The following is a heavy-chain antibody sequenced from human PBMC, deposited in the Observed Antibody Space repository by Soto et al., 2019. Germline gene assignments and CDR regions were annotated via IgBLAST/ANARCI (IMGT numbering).Heavy chain of an antibody. CDR3: ARQADYNILTGYFYYFDY. CDR2: IYPGDSDA. V-gene: IGHV5-51*01. D-gene: IGHD3-9*01. Sequence: GESLKISCKSSGYSFTDYWIGWVRQMRGKGLEWMGIIYPGDSDARYSPSFQGQVTISVDTSINTAFLRWNSLTASDTAIYYCARQADYNILTGYFYYFDYWGQGSLVTSPQ. J-gene: IGHJ4*02. CDR1: GYSFTDYW.